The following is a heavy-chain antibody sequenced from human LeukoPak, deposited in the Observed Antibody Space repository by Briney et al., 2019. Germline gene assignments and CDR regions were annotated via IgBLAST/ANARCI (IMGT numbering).Heavy chain of an antibody. D-gene: IGHD2-2*01. CDR2: ISGDGRST. J-gene: IGHJ4*02. CDR3: AKGGCTYASCYVNY. Sequence: GGSLRLSCAASGFTFDDYAMHWVRQAPGKGLEWVSLISGDGRSTYYADSVKGRFTFSRDHSKTSLYLQMNSLRTEDTAFYYCAKGGCTYASCYVNYWGQGTLVTVSS. V-gene: IGHV3-43*02. CDR1: GFTFDDYA.